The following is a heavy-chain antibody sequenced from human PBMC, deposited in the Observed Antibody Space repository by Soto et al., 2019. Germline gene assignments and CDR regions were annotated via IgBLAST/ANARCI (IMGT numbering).Heavy chain of an antibody. D-gene: IGHD2-15*01. V-gene: IGHV4-59*08. CDR2: IYYSGST. J-gene: IGHJ3*02. CDR1: GGSISSYY. CDR3: ARLEVVASYAFDI. Sequence: SETLSLTCTVSGGSISSYYWSWIRQPPGKGLEWIGYIYYSGSTNYNPSLKSRVTISVDTSKNQFSLKLSSVTAADTAVYYCARLEVVASYAFDIWGQGTMVTVSS.